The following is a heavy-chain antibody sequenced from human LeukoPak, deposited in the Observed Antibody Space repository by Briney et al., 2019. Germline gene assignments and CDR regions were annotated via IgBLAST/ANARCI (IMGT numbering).Heavy chain of an antibody. CDR3: ARAPADLIVGATTYFDY. CDR1: GFTFSSYS. V-gene: IGHV3-21*01. D-gene: IGHD1-26*01. CDR2: ISSSSSYI. Sequence: PGGSLRLSCAASGFTFSSYSMNWVRQAPGKGLEWVSSISSSSSYIYYADSVKGRFTISRDNAKNSLYLQMNSLRAEDTAVYYCARAPADLIVGATTYFDYWGQGTLVTVSS. J-gene: IGHJ4*02.